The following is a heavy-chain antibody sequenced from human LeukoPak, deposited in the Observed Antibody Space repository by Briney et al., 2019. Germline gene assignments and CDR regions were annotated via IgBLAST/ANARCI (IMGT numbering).Heavy chain of an antibody. J-gene: IGHJ4*02. CDR2: ISYDGSNK. D-gene: IGHD5-24*01. CDR3: AQAWRWLQLNY. CDR1: GFTFSSYG. V-gene: IGHV3-30*18. Sequence: GRSLRLSCAASGFTFSSYGMHLVRQAPGKGLEWVAVISYDGSNKYYADSVKGRFTISRDNSMNTLYLHMNSLRDEDTAVYYCAQAWRWLQLNYWGQGTLVTVSS.